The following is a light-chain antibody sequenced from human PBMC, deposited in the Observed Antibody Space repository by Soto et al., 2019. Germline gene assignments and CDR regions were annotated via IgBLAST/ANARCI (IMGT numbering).Light chain of an antibody. Sequence: EIVLTQSPATLSLSPGDRATLSCRASQSLSSRSLAWYQQKPGQAPRLLIYDASSRATGIPDRFSGSGSGTDFTLTISRLEPEDFAVYYCQQYGSSPITFGQGTRLEIK. CDR1: QSLSSRS. V-gene: IGKV3-20*01. J-gene: IGKJ5*01. CDR3: QQYGSSPIT. CDR2: DAS.